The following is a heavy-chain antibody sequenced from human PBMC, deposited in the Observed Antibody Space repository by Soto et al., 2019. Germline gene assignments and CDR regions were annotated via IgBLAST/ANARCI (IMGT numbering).Heavy chain of an antibody. Sequence: EVQLVESGGGLVQPGGSLRLSCSASGFTFSSYAMHWVRQAPGKGLEYVSAISSNGGSTYYTDSVKGRFTISRDNSKNTLYLQMSSLRAEDTAVYYCHTPGGGYSYGQGGDYWGQGTLVTVSS. CDR1: GFTFSSYA. J-gene: IGHJ4*02. D-gene: IGHD5-18*01. CDR3: HTPGGGYSYGQGGDY. V-gene: IGHV3-64D*06. CDR2: ISSNGGST.